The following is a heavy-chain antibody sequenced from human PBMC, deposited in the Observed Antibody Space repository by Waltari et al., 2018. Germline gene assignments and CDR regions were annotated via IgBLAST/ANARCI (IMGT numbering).Heavy chain of an antibody. D-gene: IGHD1-26*01. V-gene: IGHV2-5*01. CDR2: IYWNDDK. J-gene: IGHJ4*02. Sequence: ITLKESGTTLVKPTQSITLTCTFSGFSLSTSGVGVGWIRQPPGKGLEWLALIYWNDDKRYSPSLKTTLTITKDTSKNQVVLTMPNMDPVDTPTYYCAPNISSATEMYFHYWGQGPLFPLSS. CDR3: APNISSATEMYFHY. CDR1: GFSLSTSGVG.